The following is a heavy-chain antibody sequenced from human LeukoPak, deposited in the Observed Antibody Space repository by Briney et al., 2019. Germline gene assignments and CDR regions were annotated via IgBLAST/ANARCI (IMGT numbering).Heavy chain of an antibody. J-gene: IGHJ4*02. CDR2: IYYSGST. CDR1: GGSISSYY. V-gene: IGHV4-59*01. Sequence: SETLSLTCTVSGGSISSYYWSWIRQPPGKGLEWIGYIYYSGSTNYNPSLKSRVTISVDTSKNQFSLKLSSVTAADTAVYYCARDHGSGGIDYWGQGTLVTVSS. CDR3: ARDHGSGGIDY. D-gene: IGHD3-10*01.